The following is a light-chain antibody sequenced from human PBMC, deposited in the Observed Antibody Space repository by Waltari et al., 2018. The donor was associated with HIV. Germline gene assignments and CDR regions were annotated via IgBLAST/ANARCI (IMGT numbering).Light chain of an antibody. J-gene: IGKJ1*01. Sequence: DIQMTQSPSTLSASVGDRVTITCRASQSISSSLAWYQQKPGKAPKLLIYKASTLESGVPSRFSGSGSGTEFTLTISSLQPDDFATYYCQHYGSSSRTFAQGTKVEI. CDR3: QHYGSSSRT. CDR2: KAS. CDR1: QSISSS. V-gene: IGKV1-5*03.